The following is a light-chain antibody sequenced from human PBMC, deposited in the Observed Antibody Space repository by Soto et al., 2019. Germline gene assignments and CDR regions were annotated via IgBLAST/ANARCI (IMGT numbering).Light chain of an antibody. J-gene: IGKJ2*02. CDR1: QSISDT. CDR3: QQYVTSSCT. CDR2: GAS. V-gene: IGKV3-15*01. Sequence: EIVMTQSPVTLSVSPGGRATLSCRASQSISDTLAWYQQKPGQAPRLLIHGASTRAPGFPARFSGSGSGTDFTLTISSLQSEDFAVYYCQQYVTSSCTFGQGTKLEIK.